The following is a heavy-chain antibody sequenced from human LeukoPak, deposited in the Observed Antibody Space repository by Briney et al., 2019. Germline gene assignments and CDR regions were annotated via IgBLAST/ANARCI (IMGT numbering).Heavy chain of an antibody. V-gene: IGHV3-30*04. CDR3: ARGSGPAAHFDY. J-gene: IGHJ4*02. CDR1: GFTFSSYA. D-gene: IGHD2-2*01. CDR2: ISYDGSNK. Sequence: GGSLRLSCAASGFTFSSYAMHWVRQAPGKGLEWVAVISYDGSNKYYADSVKGRFTISRDNSKNTLYLQMNSLRAEGTAVYYCARGSGPAAHFDYWGQGTLVTVSS.